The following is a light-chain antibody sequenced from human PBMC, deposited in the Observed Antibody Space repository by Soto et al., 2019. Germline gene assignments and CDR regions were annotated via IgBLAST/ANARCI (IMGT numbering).Light chain of an antibody. Sequence: DIQMTQSPSTLSASVGDRVTITCRASQSISSWLAWYQQKPGKAPKLLIYDASSLESGVPSRFSGSGSGKEFTLTISSLQPDDFATYYCQQYPGTFGQGTKVEIK. CDR3: QQYPGT. J-gene: IGKJ1*01. CDR1: QSISSW. V-gene: IGKV1-5*01. CDR2: DAS.